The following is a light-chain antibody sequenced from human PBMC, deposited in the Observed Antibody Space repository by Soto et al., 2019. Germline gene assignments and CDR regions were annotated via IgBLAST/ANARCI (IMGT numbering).Light chain of an antibody. CDR2: KAS. J-gene: IGKJ2*01. V-gene: IGKV1-5*03. CDR3: QQYNSYPYT. Sequence: IQMTQSPSTLSPSVGDRVTITCRASQSISSWLAWYQQKPGKAPKLLIYKASSLESGVPSRFSGSGSGTEFTLTISSLQPDDFATYYCQQYNSYPYTFGQGTK. CDR1: QSISSW.